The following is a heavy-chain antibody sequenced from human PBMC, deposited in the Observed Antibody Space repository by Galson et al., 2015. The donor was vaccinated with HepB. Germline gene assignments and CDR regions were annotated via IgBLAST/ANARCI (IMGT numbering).Heavy chain of an antibody. D-gene: IGHD3-16*01. V-gene: IGHV3-7*01. CDR2: INEHGSGK. CDR1: GFTFSSYW. CDR3: IRAGVWGGFDF. Sequence: SLRLSCAASGFTFSSYWMTWVRQTPGKGLEWVANINEHGSGKYYGDSVKGRFTISRDNAKNSLFLQMNSLRDEDTAVYHCIRAGVWGGFDFWGQGILVTVSS. J-gene: IGHJ4*02.